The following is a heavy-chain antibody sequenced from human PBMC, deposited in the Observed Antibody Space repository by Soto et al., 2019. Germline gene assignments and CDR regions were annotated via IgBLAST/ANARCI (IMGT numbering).Heavy chain of an antibody. CDR3: ARGSSGGSWGRPRGWFDP. CDR1: GGSFSGYY. D-gene: IGHD2-15*01. CDR2: INHSGST. Sequence: LSLTCAVYGGSFSGYYWSWIRQPPGKGLEWIGEINHSGSTNYNPSLKSRVTISVDTSKNQFSLKLSSVTAADTAVYYCARGSSGGSWGRPRGWFDPWGQGTLVTVSS. J-gene: IGHJ5*02. V-gene: IGHV4-34*01.